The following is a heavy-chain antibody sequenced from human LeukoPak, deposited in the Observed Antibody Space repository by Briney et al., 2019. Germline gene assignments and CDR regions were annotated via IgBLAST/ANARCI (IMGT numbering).Heavy chain of an antibody. CDR1: GFTFSSYG. CDR2: ISYDGSNK. Sequence: GGSLRLSCAASGFTFSSYGMHWVRQAPGKGLEWVAVISYDGSNKYYADSVKGRFTISRDNSKNTLYLQMNSLRAEDTAVHYCAKGTYYYDSSGYYFDYWGQGTLVTVSS. D-gene: IGHD3-22*01. CDR3: AKGTYYYDSSGYYFDY. J-gene: IGHJ4*02. V-gene: IGHV3-30*18.